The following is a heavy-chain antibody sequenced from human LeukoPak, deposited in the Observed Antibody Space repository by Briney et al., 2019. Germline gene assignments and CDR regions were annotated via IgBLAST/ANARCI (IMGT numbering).Heavy chain of an antibody. CDR3: ATILLELRRPYFAS. D-gene: IGHD1-7*01. CDR1: GYTFTSYD. J-gene: IGHJ4*02. Sequence: GASVKVSCKASGYTFTSYDINWVRQATGQGLEWMGWMNPNSGNTGYAQKFRGRVTMTEDTSTNTAYMELSSLTSEDTAVYYCATILLELRRPYFASWDQGTLVTVSS. V-gene: IGHV1-8*02. CDR2: MNPNSGNT.